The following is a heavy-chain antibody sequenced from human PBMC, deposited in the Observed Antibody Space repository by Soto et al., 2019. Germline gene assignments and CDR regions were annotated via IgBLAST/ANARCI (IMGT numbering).Heavy chain of an antibody. Sequence: QVQLVQSGAEVKKPGSSVKVSCKASGGTFSSYAISWVRQAPGQGLEWMGGIIPIFGTANYAQKFQGRVTITADESTSTDYMELSSLRSEDTAVYYCARTPEGGSYRGWFDPWGQGTLVTVSS. J-gene: IGHJ5*02. CDR3: ARTPEGGSYRGWFDP. D-gene: IGHD1-26*01. CDR1: GGTFSSYA. V-gene: IGHV1-69*01. CDR2: IIPIFGTA.